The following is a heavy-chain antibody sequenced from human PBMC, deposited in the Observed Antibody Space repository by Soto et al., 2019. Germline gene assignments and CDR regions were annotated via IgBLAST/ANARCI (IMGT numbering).Heavy chain of an antibody. J-gene: IGHJ4*02. D-gene: IGHD1-26*01. Sequence: QVQLQESGPGLVKTSGTLSLTCGVFGGSISNSNWWTWVRQPPGKGLEWIGEIYHTGSTNYNSSLMSLVTISLDKPNNQFSLKLSSVTAADTGVYYCAHRPIVGAAIWGQGTLVTVSS. CDR3: AHRPIVGAAI. V-gene: IGHV4-4*02. CDR1: GGSISNSNW. CDR2: IYHTGST.